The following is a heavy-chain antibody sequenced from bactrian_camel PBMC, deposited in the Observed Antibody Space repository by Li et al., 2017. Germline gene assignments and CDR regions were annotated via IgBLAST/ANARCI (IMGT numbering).Heavy chain of an antibody. J-gene: IGHJ4*01. CDR1: VYTASTNC. CDR3: AEGRGSRGEHCYSLNY. Sequence: HVQLVESGGGSVQAGGSLRLTCAASVYTASTNCMGWFRQAPGKEREGVAVIRTVYGTTHYLDSENGRFTISRDSAKNTVYLQMNNLQPEDTATYYCAEGRGSRGEHCYSLNYWGQGTQVTVS. CDR2: IRTVYGTT. D-gene: IGHD6*01. V-gene: IGHV3S1*01.